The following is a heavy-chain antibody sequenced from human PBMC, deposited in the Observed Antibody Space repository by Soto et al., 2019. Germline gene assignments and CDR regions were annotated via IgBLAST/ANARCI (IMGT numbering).Heavy chain of an antibody. CDR1: GGSFSGYY. J-gene: IGHJ4*02. D-gene: IGHD5-18*01. Sequence: SETLSLTCAVYGGSFSGYYWSWIRQPPGKGLEWIGEINHSGSTNYNPSLKSRVTISVDTSKNQFSLKLSSVTAADTAVYYCARGPRGYSYGSRLDYWGQGTLVTVSS. CDR3: ARGPRGYSYGSRLDY. V-gene: IGHV4-34*01. CDR2: INHSGST.